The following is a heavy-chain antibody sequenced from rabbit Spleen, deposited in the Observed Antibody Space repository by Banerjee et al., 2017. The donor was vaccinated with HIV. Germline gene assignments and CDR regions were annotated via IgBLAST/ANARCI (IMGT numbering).Heavy chain of an antibody. CDR2: IDAGSSGST. J-gene: IGHJ4*01. D-gene: IGHD1-1*01. Sequence: QEQLVESGGGLVQPEGSLTLTCTASGFSFSRSYYMCWVRQAPGKGLELIACIDAGSSGSTYYATWVNGRFTISKTSSTAVTLQMTSLTAADTATYFCARDLSSTSGDVFELWGQGTLVTVS. CDR3: ARDLSSTSGDVFEL. V-gene: IGHV1S45*01. CDR1: GFSFSRSYY.